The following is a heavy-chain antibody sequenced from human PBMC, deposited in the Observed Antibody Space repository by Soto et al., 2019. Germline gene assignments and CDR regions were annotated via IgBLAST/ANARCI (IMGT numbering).Heavy chain of an antibody. J-gene: IGHJ4*02. D-gene: IGHD2-2*01. Sequence: PGGSLRLSCAASEFTVTNNEMSWVRQAPGKGLEWVSILYSGGNTYYADSVEGRFTISRDGSKNTLYLHMNSLRAEDTAVYYCALRRVAYADFWGQATRVTVSS. CDR1: EFTVTNNE. V-gene: IGHV3-53*01. CDR2: LYSGGNT. CDR3: ALRRVAYADF.